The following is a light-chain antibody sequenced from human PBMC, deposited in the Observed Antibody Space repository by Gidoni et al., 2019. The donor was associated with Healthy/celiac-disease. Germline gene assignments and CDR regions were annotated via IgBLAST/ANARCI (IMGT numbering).Light chain of an antibody. CDR2: DAS. Sequence: DIQMTQSPSSLSASVGDRVTLTCQASQDISNYLTWYQQKPGQAPKLLIYDASKLETGIPTRFSGSGAGTGLNFTISSRQPEDIATYYYQQYDNRTPTFGGGTKVDIK. V-gene: IGKV1-33*01. CDR1: QDISNY. J-gene: IGKJ4*01. CDR3: QQYDNRTPT.